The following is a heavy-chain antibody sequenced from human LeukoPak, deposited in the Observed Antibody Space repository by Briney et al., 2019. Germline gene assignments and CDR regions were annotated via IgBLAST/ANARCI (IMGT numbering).Heavy chain of an antibody. CDR1: GFTFSDYY. CDR3: ARHCGGDCHDAFDI. J-gene: IGHJ3*02. CDR2: ISSSSSTI. D-gene: IGHD2-21*02. Sequence: GGSLRLSCAASGFTFSDYYMSWIRQAPGKGLEWVSYISSSSSTIYYADSVKGRFTISRDNAKNSLYLQMNSLRAEDTAVYYCARHCGGDCHDAFDIWGQGTMVTVSS. V-gene: IGHV3-11*01.